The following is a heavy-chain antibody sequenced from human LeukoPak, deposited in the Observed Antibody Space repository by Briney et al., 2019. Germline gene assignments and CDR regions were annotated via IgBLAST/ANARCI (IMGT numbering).Heavy chain of an antibody. CDR1: GFTFSSYG. CDR2: TSYDGINK. CDR3: AMGTYFYGVDV. Sequence: PGGSLRLSCAASGFTFSSYGMHWVRQAPGKGLEWMAGTSYDGINKYYADSVKGRFTISRDNSKNTLYLQMNSLRAEDTAVYYCAMGTYFYGVDVWGQGTTVTVSS. V-gene: IGHV3-30*03. J-gene: IGHJ6*02. D-gene: IGHD7-27*01.